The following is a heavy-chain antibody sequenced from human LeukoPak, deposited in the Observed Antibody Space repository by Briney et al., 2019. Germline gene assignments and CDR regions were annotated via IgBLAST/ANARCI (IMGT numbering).Heavy chain of an antibody. CDR3: ARARRSSWYGDAFDI. CDR2: IFPNTGDT. V-gene: IGHV1-2*02. D-gene: IGHD6-13*01. CDR1: GYAFIGYY. J-gene: IGHJ3*02. Sequence: ASMKVSCKASGYAFIGYYIHWVRQAPGQGLEWLGSIFPNTGDTRYAQKFQGRVTMTRDTSISTAYMELSRLRSDDTAVYYCARARRSSWYGDAFDIWGQGTMVTVSS.